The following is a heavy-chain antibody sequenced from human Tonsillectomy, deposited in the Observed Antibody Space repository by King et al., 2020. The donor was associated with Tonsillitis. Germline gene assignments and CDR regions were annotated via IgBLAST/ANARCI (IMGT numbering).Heavy chain of an antibody. CDR3: ARLYIYYYDSSGYPGWFDP. CDR2: INSSNGNT. Sequence: HVQLVESGAEVKKPGASVKVSCKASGYTFSNYGITWVRQAPGQGLECMGWINSSNGNTNYVQKFQGRVTMTTDTSTSTAYMELRSLLSDDTAVYYCARLYIYYYDSSGYPGWFDPWGQGTLVTVSS. J-gene: IGHJ5*02. D-gene: IGHD3-22*01. V-gene: IGHV1-18*04. CDR1: GYTFSNYG.